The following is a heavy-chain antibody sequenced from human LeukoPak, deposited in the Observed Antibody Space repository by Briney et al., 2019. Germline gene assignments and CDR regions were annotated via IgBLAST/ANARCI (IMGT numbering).Heavy chain of an antibody. D-gene: IGHD3-22*01. J-gene: IGHJ4*02. Sequence: KSSETQSLTCTVSGGSISSGPYYWGWIRQPPGKGLEWIGNIYYGENTYYNPSLKSRVTISIDTSKNQFYLKLSSLTAADTAVYYCARRDDSSGYHKIFDYWGPGTLVTVSS. CDR2: IYYGENT. V-gene: IGHV4-39*01. CDR3: ARRDDSSGYHKIFDY. CDR1: GGSISSGPYY.